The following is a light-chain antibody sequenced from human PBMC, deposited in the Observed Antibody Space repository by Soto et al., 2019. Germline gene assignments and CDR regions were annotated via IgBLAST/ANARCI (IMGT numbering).Light chain of an antibody. CDR3: CSYAGSSTYV. J-gene: IGLJ1*01. CDR1: SNDVGYYNY. Sequence: QSVLSQPASVSGSPGQSITISCTGTSNDVGYYNYVSWYQQHPGQAPKLMISEVTTRPSGVSDRFSGSKSGNTASLTISRLQAEDEADYYCCSYAGSSTYVFGTGTKLTVL. CDR2: EVT. V-gene: IGLV2-14*01.